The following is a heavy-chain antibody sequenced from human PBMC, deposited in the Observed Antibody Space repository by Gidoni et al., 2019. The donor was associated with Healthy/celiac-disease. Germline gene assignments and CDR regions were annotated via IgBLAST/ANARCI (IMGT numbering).Heavy chain of an antibody. CDR3: ARRAITMVRRVRDYYYGMDV. CDR1: GYTFTSYG. Sequence: QVQLVQSGAEVKKPGASVTVSCKASGYTFTSYGISWVRQAPGQGLEWMGWISAYNGNTNYAQKLQGRVTMTTDTSTSTAYMELRSLRSDDTAVYYCARRAITMVRRVRDYYYGMDVWGQGTTVTVSS. J-gene: IGHJ6*02. CDR2: ISAYNGNT. D-gene: IGHD3-10*01. V-gene: IGHV1-18*01.